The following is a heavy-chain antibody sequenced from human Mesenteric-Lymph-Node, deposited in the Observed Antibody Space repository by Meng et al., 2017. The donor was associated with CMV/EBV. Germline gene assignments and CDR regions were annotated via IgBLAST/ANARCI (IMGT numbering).Heavy chain of an antibody. D-gene: IGHD1-26*01. CDR3: SSRPSGSYSRSFDP. J-gene: IGHJ5*02. Sequence: YTFTAFSLHPVRRVPGQGLVLIGWINPNSGATNYALTFPRRVTMTRDSSIRTAYLQWSSLKASYTAMYYCSSRPSGSYSRSFDPWGQGTLVTVSS. V-gene: IGHV1-2*02. CDR2: INPNSGAT. CDR1: YTFTAFS.